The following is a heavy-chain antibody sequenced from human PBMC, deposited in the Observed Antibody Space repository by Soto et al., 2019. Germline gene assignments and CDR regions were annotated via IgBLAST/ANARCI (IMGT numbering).Heavy chain of an antibody. J-gene: IGHJ3*02. D-gene: IGHD3-22*01. Sequence: SVKVSCKASGGTFSSYAISWVRQAPGQGLEWMGGIIPIFGTANYAQKFQGRVTITADESTSTAYMELSSLRSEDTAVYYCARGAKTYYYDSSGSGRRAFDIWGQ. CDR2: IIPIFGTA. CDR1: GGTFSSYA. V-gene: IGHV1-69*13. CDR3: ARGAKTYYYDSSGSGRRAFDI.